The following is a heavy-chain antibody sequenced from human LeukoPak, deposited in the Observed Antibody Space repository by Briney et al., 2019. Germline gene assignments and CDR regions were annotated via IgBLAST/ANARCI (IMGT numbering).Heavy chain of an antibody. CDR2: INHSGST. D-gene: IGHD3-10*01. Sequence: SETLSLTSAVYGGSFSGYYWSWIRQPPGKGLEWIGEINHSGSTNYNPSLKSRVTISVDTSKNQFSLKLSSVTAADTAVYYCARGGPRRTMVRGSNDYWGQGTLVTVSS. CDR3: ARGGPRRTMVRGSNDY. V-gene: IGHV4-34*01. J-gene: IGHJ4*02. CDR1: GGSFSGYY.